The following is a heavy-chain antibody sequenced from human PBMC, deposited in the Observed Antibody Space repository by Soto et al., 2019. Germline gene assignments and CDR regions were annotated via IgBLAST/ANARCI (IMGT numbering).Heavy chain of an antibody. V-gene: IGHV3-23*01. CDR3: ARESEDLTSNFDY. CDR1: GFTFNSYA. Sequence: PGGSLRLSCSGSGFTFNSYAMSWVRQAPGKGLEWVSCISGSDNTTYYAASVRGRFTISRDNSKNTLYLQMNSLRAEDTAVYYCARESEDLTSNFDYWGQGTLVTVSS. CDR2: ISGSDNTT. J-gene: IGHJ4*02.